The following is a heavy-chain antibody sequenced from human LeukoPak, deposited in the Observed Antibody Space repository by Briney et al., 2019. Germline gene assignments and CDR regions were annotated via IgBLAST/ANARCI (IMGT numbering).Heavy chain of an antibody. CDR3: ARVAKHFRGGLSFYFMDV. J-gene: IGHJ6*03. D-gene: IGHD3-10*01. V-gene: IGHV4-38-2*02. Sequence: SSETLSLTCTVSGYSISSGYYWGWIRQPPGKGLEWIGSIYHSGSTNYNPSLNSRVTISVDTSKKQFSLKLTSVIAADTAVYYCARVAKHFRGGLSFYFMDVWGIGTTVTISS. CDR2: IYHSGST. CDR1: GYSISSGYY.